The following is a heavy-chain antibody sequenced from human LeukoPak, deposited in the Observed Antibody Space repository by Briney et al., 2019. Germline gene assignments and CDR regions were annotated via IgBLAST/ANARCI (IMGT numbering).Heavy chain of an antibody. D-gene: IGHD5-24*01. CDR3: TRVGYIDEGIDY. V-gene: IGHV3-74*01. CDR1: GFTFSSYW. J-gene: IGHJ4*02. CDR2: INSDGSST. Sequence: GGSLRLSCAASGFTFSSYWMHWVRQAPGKGLVWVSRINSDGSSTSYADSVKGRFTISRDNAKNSLYLQMNSLRAEDTAIYYCTRVGYIDEGIDYWGQGTLVTVSS.